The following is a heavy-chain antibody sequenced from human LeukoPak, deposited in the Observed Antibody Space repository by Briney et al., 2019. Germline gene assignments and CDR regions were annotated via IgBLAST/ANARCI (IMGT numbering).Heavy chain of an antibody. J-gene: IGHJ4*02. V-gene: IGHV3-30*04. CDR3: AREGGGYYNYIDY. D-gene: IGHD1-26*01. CDR2: ISYDGSNK. CDR1: GFTFSSYA. Sequence: GGSLRLSCAASGFTFSSYAMHWVRQAPGKGLEWVAVISYDGSNKYYADSVKGRFTISRDNSKNTLYLQMNSLRAEDTTVYYCAREGGGYYNYIDYWGQGTLVTVSS.